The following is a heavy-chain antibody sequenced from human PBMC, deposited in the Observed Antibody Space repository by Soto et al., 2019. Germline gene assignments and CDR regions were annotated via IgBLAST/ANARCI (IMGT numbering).Heavy chain of an antibody. D-gene: IGHD5-18*01. Sequence: GGSLRLSCTASGFTFGDYAMSWFRQAPGKGLEWVGFIRSKAYGGTTEYAASVKGRFTISRDDSKSIAYLQMNSLKTEDTAVYYCTRAGAAMADYYYYGMDVWGQGTTVTVSS. CDR3: TRAGAAMADYYYYGMDV. CDR2: IRSKAYGGTT. J-gene: IGHJ6*02. V-gene: IGHV3-49*03. CDR1: GFTFGDYA.